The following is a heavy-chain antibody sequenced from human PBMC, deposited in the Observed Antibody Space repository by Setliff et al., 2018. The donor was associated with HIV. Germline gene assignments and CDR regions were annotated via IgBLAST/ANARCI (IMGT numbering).Heavy chain of an antibody. CDR1: GGAISSGDCY. J-gene: IGHJ5*02. CDR3: ARAVCGGDCYSRLNWFDP. CDR2: IYYSGST. V-gene: IGHV4-31*03. D-gene: IGHD2-21*02. Sequence: SETLSLTCTVSGGAISSGDCYWSWIRQHPGKGLEWIGYIYYSGSTYYNPSLKSRVTISVDTSKNQFSLRLSSVTAADTAVYYCARAVCGGDCYSRLNWFDPWGQGTLGTVSS.